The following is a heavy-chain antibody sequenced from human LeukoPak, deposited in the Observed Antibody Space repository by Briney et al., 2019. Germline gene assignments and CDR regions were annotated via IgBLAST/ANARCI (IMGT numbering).Heavy chain of an antibody. CDR1: GFTFSGSA. CDR3: ARGAYYYED. V-gene: IGHV3-73*01. Sequence: GGSLRLSCAASGFTFSGSAMHWVRQASGKGLEWVGRIRSKANSYATAYAASVKGRFTISRDDSKNTAYLQMNSLRAEDTAVYYCARGAYYYEDWGQGTLVTVSS. CDR2: IRSKANSYAT. D-gene: IGHD3-22*01. J-gene: IGHJ4*02.